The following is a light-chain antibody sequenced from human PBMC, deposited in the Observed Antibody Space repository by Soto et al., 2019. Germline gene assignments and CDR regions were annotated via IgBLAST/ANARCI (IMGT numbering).Light chain of an antibody. V-gene: IGLV4-69*01. CDR1: SGHSSYA. J-gene: IGLJ2*01. CDR2: LNSDGSH. Sequence: QLVLTQSPSASASLGASVKLTCTLSSGHSSYAIAWHQQQPEKGPRYLMKLNSDGSHSKGDGIPDRFSGSSSGAERCLVISSLQSEDEADYYCQTWGTGIVVFGGGTKLTVL. CDR3: QTWGTGIVV.